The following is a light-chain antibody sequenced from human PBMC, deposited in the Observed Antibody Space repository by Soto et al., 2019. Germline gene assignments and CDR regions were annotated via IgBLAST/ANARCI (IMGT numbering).Light chain of an antibody. CDR3: QQYNNCPYT. CDR1: QSVSSN. Sequence: EIVMMQSPATLSVSPGERATLSCRASQSVSSNLAWYQQKPGQAPRLLIYGASTRATGIAARFSGSRSGTEFTLTISSLHSEDFAVYCCQQYNNCPYTVGTGTKLEIK. V-gene: IGKV3-15*01. CDR2: GAS. J-gene: IGKJ2*01.